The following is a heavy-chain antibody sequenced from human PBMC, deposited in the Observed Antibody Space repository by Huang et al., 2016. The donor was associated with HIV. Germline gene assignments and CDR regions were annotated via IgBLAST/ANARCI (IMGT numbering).Heavy chain of an antibody. J-gene: IGHJ3*01. V-gene: IGHV5-51*03. CDR2: IYPFESKR. Sequence: EVQLVQSGAEVKKPGESLKFSCTGSGYSFSIYWIAWVRQMPGKGRERMGIIYPFESKRPDSPSFEGHVSISVDKSINTVYLHWSSLKASDTAIYYCAKGRRAFDVWGQGTWVTVSS. CDR1: GYSFSIYW. CDR3: AKGRRAFDV.